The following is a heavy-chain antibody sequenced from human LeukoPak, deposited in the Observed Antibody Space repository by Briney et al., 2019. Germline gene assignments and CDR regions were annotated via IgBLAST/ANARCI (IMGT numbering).Heavy chain of an antibody. J-gene: IGHJ1*01. V-gene: IGHV3-30*02. CDR1: GFTFSTYG. CDR2: IPYDEIVK. Sequence: GGSLRLSCAASGFTFSTYGMHWVRQAPGKGLEWVAFIPYDEIVKYYADSVKGRFTISRDNSKNTLYLQMNSLRPEDTAMYYCAKDTSAAPFFQHWGQGTLVTVSS. D-gene: IGHD2-2*01. CDR3: AKDTSAAPFFQH.